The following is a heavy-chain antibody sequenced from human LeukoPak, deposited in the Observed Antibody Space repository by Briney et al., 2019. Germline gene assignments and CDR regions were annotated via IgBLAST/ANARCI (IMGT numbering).Heavy chain of an antibody. CDR3: ARHSTLGSGYYYGI. V-gene: IGHV4-34*01. Sequence: SETLSLTCAVYGGSFSGYYWSWIRQPPGKGLEWIGEINHSGSTNYNPSLKSRVTISVDTSKNQFSLKLSSVTAADTAVYYCARHSTLGSGYYYGIWGQGTLVTVSS. CDR1: GGSFSGYY. D-gene: IGHD3-22*01. CDR2: INHSGST. J-gene: IGHJ4*02.